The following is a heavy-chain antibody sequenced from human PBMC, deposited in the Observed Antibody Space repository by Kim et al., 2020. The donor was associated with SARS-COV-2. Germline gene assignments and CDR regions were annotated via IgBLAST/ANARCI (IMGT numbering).Heavy chain of an antibody. J-gene: IGHJ4*02. CDR1: GFTFSSYS. V-gene: IGHV3-21*01. CDR3: ARDPVLSYYGSGSYYNPLGYFDY. Sequence: GGSLRLSCAASGFTFSSYSMNWVRQAPGKGLEWVSSISSSSSYIYYADSVKGRFTISRDNAKNSLYLQMNSLRAEDTAVYYCARDPVLSYYGSGSYYNPLGYFDYWGQGTLVTVSS. D-gene: IGHD3-10*01. CDR2: ISSSSSYI.